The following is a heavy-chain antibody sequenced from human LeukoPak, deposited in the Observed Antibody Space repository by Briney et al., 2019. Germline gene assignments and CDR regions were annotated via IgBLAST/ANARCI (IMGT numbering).Heavy chain of an antibody. CDR1: GGSISSSSYY. D-gene: IGHD2-15*01. Sequence: SETLSLTFTVSGGSISSSSYYWGWIRQPPRKGLEWIGSIYYSGSTYYNPSLKSRVTISVDTSKNQFSLKLSSVTAADTAVYYCAREVRVVAATPAFYFDYWGQGTLVTVSS. J-gene: IGHJ4*02. V-gene: IGHV4-39*07. CDR3: AREVRVVAATPAFYFDY. CDR2: IYYSGST.